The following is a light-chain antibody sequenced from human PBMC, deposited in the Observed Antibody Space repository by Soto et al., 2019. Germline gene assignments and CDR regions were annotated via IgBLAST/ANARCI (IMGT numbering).Light chain of an antibody. J-gene: IGLJ2*01. CDR1: SSDVGASKY. CDR3: SSYTSTITVL. CDR2: EVS. Sequence: QSALTQPASVSGSPGQSITISCTGTSSDVGASKYVSWYQQHPGKAPKLMIYEVSNRPSGVSNRFSGSKSGNTAALTISGLQAEDEADYYGSSYTSTITVLFGGGTKLTVL. V-gene: IGLV2-14*01.